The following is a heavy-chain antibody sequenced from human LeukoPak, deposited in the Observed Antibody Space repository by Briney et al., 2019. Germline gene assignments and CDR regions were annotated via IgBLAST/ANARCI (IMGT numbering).Heavy chain of an antibody. CDR2: ISSSSSTI. D-gene: IGHD3-22*01. Sequence: GGSLRLSCAASGFTFSSYSMNWGRQAPGKGLEWVSYISSSSSTIYYADSVKGRFTISRDNAKNSLYLQMNSLRAEDTAVYYCARVAHTPRNYYDSSGYDAFDIWGQGTMVTVSS. J-gene: IGHJ3*02. CDR3: ARVAHTPRNYYDSSGYDAFDI. V-gene: IGHV3-48*04. CDR1: GFTFSSYS.